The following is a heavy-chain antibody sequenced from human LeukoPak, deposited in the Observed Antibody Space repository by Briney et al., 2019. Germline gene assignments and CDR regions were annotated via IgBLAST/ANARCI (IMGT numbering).Heavy chain of an antibody. D-gene: IGHD6-13*01. V-gene: IGHV1-69*04. CDR2: IIPILGIA. CDR3: ARAIEHSSSWYYFDY. Sequence: SVKVSCKASGGTFSSHAISWVRQAPGQGLEWMGRIIPILGIANYAQKFQGRVTITADKSTSTAYMELSSLRSEDTAVYYCARAIEHSSSWYYFDYWGQGTLVTVSS. J-gene: IGHJ4*02. CDR1: GGTFSSHA.